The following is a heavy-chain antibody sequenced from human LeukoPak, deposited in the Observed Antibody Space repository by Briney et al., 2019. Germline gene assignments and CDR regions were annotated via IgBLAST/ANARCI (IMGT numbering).Heavy chain of an antibody. D-gene: IGHD2-15*01. CDR1: GYTFTSYY. CDR2: INPSGGST. Sequence: ASVKVSCKASGYTFTSYYMHWVRQAPGQGLEWMGIINPSGGSTSYAQKFQGRVTMTRDMSTSTVYMELSSLRSEDTAVEYCARDWHGCYPKLYYFDYWGQGTLVTVSS. CDR3: ARDWHGCYPKLYYFDY. V-gene: IGHV1-46*01. J-gene: IGHJ4*02.